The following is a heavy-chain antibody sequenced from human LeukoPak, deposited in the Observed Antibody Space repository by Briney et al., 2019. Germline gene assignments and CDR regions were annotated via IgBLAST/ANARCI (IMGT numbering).Heavy chain of an antibody. CDR3: AKIWGSYSEYYFDY. Sequence: PGGSLRLSCAACGFTFSSYGMHWVRQAPGKGLEWVAFIRYDGSNEYYADSVKGRFTISRDNSKNTLYLQMNSLRAEDTAVYYCAKIWGSYSEYYFDYWGQGTLVTVSS. CDR1: GFTFSSYG. CDR2: IRYDGSNE. V-gene: IGHV3-30*02. D-gene: IGHD1-26*01. J-gene: IGHJ4*02.